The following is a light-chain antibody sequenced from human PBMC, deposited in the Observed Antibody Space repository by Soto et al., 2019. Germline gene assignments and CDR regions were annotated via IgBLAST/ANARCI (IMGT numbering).Light chain of an antibody. CDR1: SSNIGAGYD. J-gene: IGLJ2*01. Sequence: QSVLTQPPSVSGAPGQRVTISCTGSSSNIGAGYDVHWYQQLPGTVPKVLIYGNSNRPSGVPDRFSGSKSGTSASLAITGLQAEDEADYYCQSYDSSLSGSVVFGGGTKLTVL. CDR3: QSYDSSLSGSVV. CDR2: GNS. V-gene: IGLV1-40*01.